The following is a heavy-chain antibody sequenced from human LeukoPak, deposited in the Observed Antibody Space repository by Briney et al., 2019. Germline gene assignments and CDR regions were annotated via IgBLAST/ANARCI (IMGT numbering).Heavy chain of an antibody. CDR1: GFTFSSYS. D-gene: IGHD3-9*01. J-gene: IGHJ4*02. V-gene: IGHV3-21*01. CDR2: ISSSSSYI. CDR3: ARDRDWLLYYFDY. Sequence: GGSLSLSCAASGFTFSSYSMNWVRQAPGKGLEWVSSISSSSSYIYYADSVKGRFTISRDNAKNSLYLQMNSLRAEDTAVYYCARDRDWLLYYFDYWGQGTLVTVSS.